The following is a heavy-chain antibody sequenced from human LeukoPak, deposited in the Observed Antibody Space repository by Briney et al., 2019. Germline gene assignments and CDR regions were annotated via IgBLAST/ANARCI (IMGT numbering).Heavy chain of an antibody. CDR2: ISRYTGNT. CDR3: ARVSATLFGAVIILNAFDV. CDR1: GYTFTSYG. Sequence: ASVKVSCKASGYTFTSYGISWVRQTPGQGLKWMGWISRYTGNTNYALQLQGRVTMTTDTSTSTAYMELRSLRSDDTAVYYCARVSATLFGAVIILNAFDVWGQGTMVTVSS. J-gene: IGHJ3*01. D-gene: IGHD3-3*01. V-gene: IGHV1-18*01.